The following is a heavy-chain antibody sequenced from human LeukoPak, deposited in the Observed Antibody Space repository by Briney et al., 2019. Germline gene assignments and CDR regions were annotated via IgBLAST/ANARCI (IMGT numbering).Heavy chain of an antibody. CDR3: TRDREYSGSYHDAFDI. CDR1: GFTFGDYA. Sequence: AGGSLRLSCTASGFTFGDYAMSWFRQAPGKGLEWVGFIRSKAYGGTTEYAASVKGRFTISRDDSKSIAYLQMNSLKTEDTAVYYCTRDREYSGSYHDAFDIWGQGTMVTVPS. J-gene: IGHJ3*02. CDR2: IRSKAYGGTT. D-gene: IGHD1-26*01. V-gene: IGHV3-49*03.